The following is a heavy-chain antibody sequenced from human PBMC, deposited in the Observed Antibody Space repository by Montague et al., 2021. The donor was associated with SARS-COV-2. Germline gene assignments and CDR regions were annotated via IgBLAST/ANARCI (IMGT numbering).Heavy chain of an antibody. CDR2: INHGGST. CDR3: ARGHQGVAMIVVVMIGAKYYFDY. CDR1: GGSFNDYY. J-gene: IGHJ4*02. Sequence: SETLSLTCAVYGGSFNDYYWSWIRQPPGKGLEWIGEINHGGSTNYSPSLKSRVTISADTSKNRFSLKLKSVTAADTANYYCARGHQGVAMIVVVMIGAKYYFDYWGQGSLVTVSS. D-gene: IGHD3-22*01. V-gene: IGHV4-34*01.